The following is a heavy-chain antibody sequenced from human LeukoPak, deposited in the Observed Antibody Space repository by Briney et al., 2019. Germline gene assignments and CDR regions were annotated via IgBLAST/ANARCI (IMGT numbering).Heavy chain of an antibody. V-gene: IGHV1-18*01. CDR1: GYTFTSYG. J-gene: IGHJ4*02. Sequence: ASVKVSCTASGYTFTSYGISWVRQAPGQGLEWMGWISAYNGNTNYAQKLQGRVTMTTDTSTSTAYMELRSLRSDDTAVYCCASTPADTAMALLFDYWGQGTLVTVSS. CDR3: ASTPADTAMALLFDY. CDR2: ISAYNGNT. D-gene: IGHD5-18*01.